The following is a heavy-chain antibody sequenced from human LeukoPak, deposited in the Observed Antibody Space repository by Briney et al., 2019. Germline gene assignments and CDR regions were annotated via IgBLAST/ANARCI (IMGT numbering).Heavy chain of an antibody. J-gene: IGHJ4*02. CDR1: GFTFSSYG. CDR3: AKLIAVAGTDY. CDR2: ISYDGSNK. V-gene: IGHV3-30*18. D-gene: IGHD6-19*01. Sequence: GGSLRLSCAASGFTFSSYGMHWVRQAPGKGLEGVAVISYDGSNKYYADSVKGRFTISRDNSKNTLYLQMNSLRAEDTAVYYCAKLIAVAGTDYWGQGTLVTVSS.